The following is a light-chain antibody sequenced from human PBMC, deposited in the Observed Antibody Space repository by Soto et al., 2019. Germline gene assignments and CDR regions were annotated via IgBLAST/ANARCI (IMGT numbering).Light chain of an antibody. V-gene: IGKV1-39*01. CDR3: QQFYNPPCT. Sequence: DIPMSLSPSSLSASVGDRFTITWRASQFINKYLSWYQQKPGKVPKLLINAASTLQSGVPSRFNGSRSGTDFSLAISSLQPEDFATYYCQQFYNPPCTFGEGTKVDIK. CDR2: AAS. J-gene: IGKJ1*01. CDR1: QFINKY.